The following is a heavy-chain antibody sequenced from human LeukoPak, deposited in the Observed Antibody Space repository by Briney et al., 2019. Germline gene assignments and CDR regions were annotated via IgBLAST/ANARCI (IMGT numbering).Heavy chain of an antibody. Sequence: GGSLRLSCAASGFTFSNLGMNWVRQAPGKGLEWVSGISGSGGRTYYADSVKGRFTISRDNSKNTVYLQMNSLRAEDTAVYYCAKDRSYGAFEIWGQGTMVTVSS. CDR2: ISGSGGRT. J-gene: IGHJ3*02. V-gene: IGHV3-23*01. D-gene: IGHD3-10*01. CDR1: GFTFSNLG. CDR3: AKDRSYGAFEI.